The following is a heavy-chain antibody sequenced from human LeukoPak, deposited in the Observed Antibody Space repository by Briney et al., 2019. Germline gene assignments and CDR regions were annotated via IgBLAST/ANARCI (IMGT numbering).Heavy chain of an antibody. CDR3: AKGEYSSSSGVDY. D-gene: IGHD6-6*01. V-gene: IGHV3-23*01. J-gene: IGHJ4*02. CDR2: ISGGGGST. Sequence: PGGSLRLSCAASGFTFSSYAMSWVRQAPGKGLEWVSTISGGGGSTYYADSVKGRFTISRDNSKNTLYLQMNSLRAEDTAVYYCAKGEYSSSSGVDYWGQGTLVTVSS. CDR1: GFTFSSYA.